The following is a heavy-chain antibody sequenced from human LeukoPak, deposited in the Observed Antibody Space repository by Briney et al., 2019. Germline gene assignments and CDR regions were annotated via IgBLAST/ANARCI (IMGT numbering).Heavy chain of an antibody. J-gene: IGHJ4*02. Sequence: SETLSLTCTVSGGSISSYYWSWVRQPPEKGLEYIGYIYYSGSTNYNPSLKSRVTISVDTSKNQFSLKLSSVTAADTAVYYCARQRAMGLWFGELLYDWGQGTLVTVSS. V-gene: IGHV4-59*08. CDR1: GGSISSYY. D-gene: IGHD3-10*01. CDR2: IYYSGST. CDR3: ARQRAMGLWFGELLYD.